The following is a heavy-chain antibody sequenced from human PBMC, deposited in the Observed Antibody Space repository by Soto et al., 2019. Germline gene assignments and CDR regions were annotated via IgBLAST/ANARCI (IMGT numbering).Heavy chain of an antibody. CDR3: ARAYSGYDWGGTGWFDP. CDR2: IYPGDSDT. CDR1: GYSFTSYW. J-gene: IGHJ5*02. D-gene: IGHD5-12*01. V-gene: IGHV5-51*01. Sequence: SLKISCKGSGYSFTSYWIGWVRQMPGKGLEWMGIIYPGDSDTRYSPSFQGQVTISADKSISTAYLQWSSLKASDTAMYYCARAYSGYDWGGTGWFDPWGQGTLVTVSS.